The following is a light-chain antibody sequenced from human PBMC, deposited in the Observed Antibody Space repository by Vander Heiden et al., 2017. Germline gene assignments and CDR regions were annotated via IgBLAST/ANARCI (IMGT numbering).Light chain of an antibody. V-gene: IGKV3-11*01. Sequence: IVLTQSPPTLSLSPGVTVTLPSRASQSVSSYLDWYQQKPGQAPKLLIYDASNRATGVPARFSGSGSGTDFTLTISSLEPEDFAVYYCQQRSNWRITFGQGTKLEIK. J-gene: IGKJ5*01. CDR1: QSVSSY. CDR3: QQRSNWRIT. CDR2: DAS.